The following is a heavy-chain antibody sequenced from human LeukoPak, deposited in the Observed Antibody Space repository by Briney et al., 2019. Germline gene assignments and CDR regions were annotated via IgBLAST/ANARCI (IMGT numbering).Heavy chain of an antibody. J-gene: IGHJ4*02. D-gene: IGHD5-12*01. CDR2: IYYSGST. Sequence: KPSETLSLTCTVSGGSISSYYWSWIRQPPGKGLEWIGYIYYSGSTNYNPSLKSRVTISVDTSKNQFSLKLGSVTAADTAVYYCARGYDAQPFDYWGQGTLVTVSS. CDR1: GGSISSYY. CDR3: ARGYDAQPFDY. V-gene: IGHV4-59*01.